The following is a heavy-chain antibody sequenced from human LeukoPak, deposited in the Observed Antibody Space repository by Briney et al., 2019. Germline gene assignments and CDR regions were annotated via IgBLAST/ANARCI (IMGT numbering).Heavy chain of an antibody. CDR1: GFIFGSHW. V-gene: IGHV3-74*01. CDR2: INVDGTRT. Sequence: GGSLRLSCAASGFIFGSHWMHWVRQAPGKGLEWVSRINVDGTRTNYADSVKGRFFVSRDNARNTLFLQMNSLRDEDTAVYYCAREGPLDYWGQGTLVTLSS. CDR3: AREGPLDY. J-gene: IGHJ4*02.